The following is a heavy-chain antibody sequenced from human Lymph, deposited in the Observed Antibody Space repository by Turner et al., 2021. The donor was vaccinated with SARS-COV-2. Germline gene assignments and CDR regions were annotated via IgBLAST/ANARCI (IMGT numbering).Heavy chain of an antibody. CDR2: TIPIFGIA. CDR3: ARDATGPLGY. Sequence: QVQLVQSGAEVKKPGSSVKVSCKASGGTFSTYAISWVRQAPGQGLEWMGGTIPIFGIANYAQKFQGRVTITADKFTSTAYMELSSLSSEDTAVYYCARDATGPLGYWGRGTLVTVSS. V-gene: IGHV1-69*10. D-gene: IGHD1-1*01. CDR1: GGTFSTYA. J-gene: IGHJ4*02.